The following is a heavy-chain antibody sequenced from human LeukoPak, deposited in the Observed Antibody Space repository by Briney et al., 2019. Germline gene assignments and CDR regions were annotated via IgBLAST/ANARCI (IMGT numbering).Heavy chain of an antibody. CDR3: ARQPGPSMVSPIGVFDY. CDR2: IYYSGST. J-gene: IGHJ4*02. V-gene: IGHV4-39*01. Sequence: PSETLSLTCTVSGGSISSSSYYWGWIRQPPGKGLEWIGSIYYSGSTYYNPSLKSRVTISVDTSKNQFSLKLSSVTAADTAVFYCARQPGPSMVSPIGVFDYWGQGTLVTVSS. CDR1: GGSISSSSYY. D-gene: IGHD5-18*01.